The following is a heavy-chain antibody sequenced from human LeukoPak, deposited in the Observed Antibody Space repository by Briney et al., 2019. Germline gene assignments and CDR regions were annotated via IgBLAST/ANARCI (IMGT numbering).Heavy chain of an antibody. CDR2: ISSGSSSI. V-gene: IGHV3-48*02. CDR1: GFTFSSCS. Sequence: GGSLRLSCAASGFTFSSCSMNWVRQAPGKGLEWVSYISSGSSSIYYADSVKGRFTISRDNAENSLYLQMNSLRDEDTAVYYCARGRATGRSGGDYWGQGTLVTVSS. D-gene: IGHD3-9*01. CDR3: ARGRATGRSGGDY. J-gene: IGHJ4*02.